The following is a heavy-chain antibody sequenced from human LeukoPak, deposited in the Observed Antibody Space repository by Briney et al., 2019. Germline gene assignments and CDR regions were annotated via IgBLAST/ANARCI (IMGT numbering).Heavy chain of an antibody. V-gene: IGHV3-7*01. CDR3: TRDTIGSLDY. Sequence: GGSLRLSCAAFGFTFANSWMAWVRQAPGKGLEWVANIKQDGSTKHYADSLKGRFTISRDNPKNSLFLQMNNLRADDTAIYYCTRDTIGSLDYWGQGILVTVAS. J-gene: IGHJ4*02. CDR2: IKQDGSTK. D-gene: IGHD1-26*01. CDR1: GFTFANSW.